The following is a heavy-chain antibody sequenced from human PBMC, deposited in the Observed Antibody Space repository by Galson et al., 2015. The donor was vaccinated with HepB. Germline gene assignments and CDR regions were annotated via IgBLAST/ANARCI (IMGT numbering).Heavy chain of an antibody. J-gene: IGHJ3*02. CDR3: ARVPNYDFWSGHTLGGAFDI. CDR2: INAGNGNT. V-gene: IGHV1-3*01. CDR1: GYTFTSYA. D-gene: IGHD3-3*01. Sequence: SVKVSCKASGYTFTSYAMHWVRQAPGQRLEWMGWINAGNGNTKYSQKFQGRVTITRDTSASTAYMELSSLRSEDTAVYYCARVPNYDFWSGHTLGGAFDIWGQGTMVTVSS.